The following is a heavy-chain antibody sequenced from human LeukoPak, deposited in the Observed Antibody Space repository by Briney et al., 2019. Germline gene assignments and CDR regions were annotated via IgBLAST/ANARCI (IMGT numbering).Heavy chain of an antibody. D-gene: IGHD1-26*01. V-gene: IGHV3-53*01. J-gene: IGHJ4*02. CDR2: IYSGGST. CDR3: ASSPIVGGILY. Sequence: GGSLRLSCAASGFTVSTNYMSWVRQVPGKGLEWVSVIYSGGSTYHADSVKGRFTISRDNSKNTLYLQMNSLRAADTAVYYCASSPIVGGILYWGQGTLVAVAS. CDR1: GFTVSTNY.